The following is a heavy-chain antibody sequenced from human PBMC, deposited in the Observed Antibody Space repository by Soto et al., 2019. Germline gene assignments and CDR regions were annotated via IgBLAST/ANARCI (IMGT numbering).Heavy chain of an antibody. V-gene: IGHV3-48*03. CDR3: AREKTTGDSYGMDV. CDR2: ISSSGSTI. D-gene: IGHD1-1*01. Sequence: PGGSLRLSCAASGFTFGYFEMNWVRQAPGKGLEWVSYISSSGSTISYADSVKGRFTISRDNAKNSLYLQMSSLRVADTAVYYCAREKTTGDSYGMDVWGQGTTVTVSS. J-gene: IGHJ6*02. CDR1: GFTFGYFE.